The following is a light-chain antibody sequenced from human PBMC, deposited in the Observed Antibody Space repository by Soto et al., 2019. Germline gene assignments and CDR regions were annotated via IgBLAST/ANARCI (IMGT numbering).Light chain of an antibody. Sequence: QSALTQPASVSGSPGQSITISCTGAISDVGGYNYVSWYQHHPGKAPKLMIYDVTNRPSGVSPRFSASKSGNTASLTISGLQAEDEADYYCSTYTSGCTLVVFGGGTQLTVL. J-gene: IGLJ7*01. V-gene: IGLV2-14*01. CDR3: STYTSGCTLVV. CDR1: ISDVGGYNY. CDR2: DVT.